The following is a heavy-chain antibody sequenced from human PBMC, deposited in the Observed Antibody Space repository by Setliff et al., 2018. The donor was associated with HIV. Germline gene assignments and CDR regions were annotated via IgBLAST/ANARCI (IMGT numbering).Heavy chain of an antibody. J-gene: IGHJ6*04. V-gene: IGHV4-61*08. Sequence: SETLSLTCTVSGVSVSSGGYYWSWIRQHPGKGLEWIGYVYYTGTTNYNPSLQSRVTIFLDTSKTQFSLRLSSVTAADTAMYYCARAMTYSGSGSYALDVWGKGTTVTVSS. CDR3: ARAMTYSGSGSYALDV. D-gene: IGHD3-10*01. CDR1: GVSVSSGGYY. CDR2: VYYTGTT.